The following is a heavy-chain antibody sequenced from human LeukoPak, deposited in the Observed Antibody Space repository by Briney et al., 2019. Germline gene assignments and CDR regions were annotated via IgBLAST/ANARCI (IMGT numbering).Heavy chain of an antibody. V-gene: IGHV4-59*08. CDR2: ICYSGST. CDR3: ARQVPSGYYDPGTMIDY. CDR1: GGSISSYY. Sequence: SETLSLTCTVSGGSISSYYWSWIRQPPGKGLEWIGYICYSGSTNYNPSLKSRVTISVDTSKNQFSLKLSSVTAADTAVYYCARQVPSGYYDPGTMIDYWGQGTLVTVSS. J-gene: IGHJ4*02. D-gene: IGHD3-22*01.